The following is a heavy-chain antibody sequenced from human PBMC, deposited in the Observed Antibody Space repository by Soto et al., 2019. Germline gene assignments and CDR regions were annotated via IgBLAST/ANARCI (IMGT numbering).Heavy chain of an antibody. D-gene: IGHD3-3*01. Sequence: TLSLTCAVSGASFGGSYWSWIRQPPGKGLEWIGYAYYSGTTVYNPSLKSRVSISVDTSKKHVSLRLNSVTAADTAVYYCAVWSALTQYYFDSWGHGTLVTASS. CDR1: GASFGGSY. J-gene: IGHJ4*01. V-gene: IGHV4-59*13. CDR3: AVWSALTQYYFDS. CDR2: AYYSGTT.